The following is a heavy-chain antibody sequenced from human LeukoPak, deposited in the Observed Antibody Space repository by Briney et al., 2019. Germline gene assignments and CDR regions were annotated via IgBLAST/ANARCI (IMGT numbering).Heavy chain of an antibody. Sequence: SETLSLTCAVSGGSISSSNWWSWVRQPPGKGLEWIGEIYHSGNTNYNPSLKSRVTILEDKSKNQFSLKLSSVTAADTAVYYCARVGYSGYDLRDWGQGTLVTVSS. CDR2: IYHSGNT. V-gene: IGHV4-4*02. CDR3: ARVGYSGYDLRD. J-gene: IGHJ4*02. CDR1: GGSISSSNW. D-gene: IGHD5-12*01.